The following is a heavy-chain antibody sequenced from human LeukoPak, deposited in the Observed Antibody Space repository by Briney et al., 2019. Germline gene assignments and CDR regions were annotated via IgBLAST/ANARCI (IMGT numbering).Heavy chain of an antibody. CDR3: VKGREAASIFDF. CDR2: VSSSGSST. V-gene: IGHV3-23*01. D-gene: IGHD3-3*02. CDR1: GFTFSSYA. J-gene: IGHJ4*02. Sequence: GGSLRLSCAAAGFTFSSYAMTWVRQAPGKGLEWVSAVSSSGSSTFYADSVKGRFIISRDNSNNALYLLMNSLRAEDTAVYYCVKGREAASIFDFWGQGALVTISS.